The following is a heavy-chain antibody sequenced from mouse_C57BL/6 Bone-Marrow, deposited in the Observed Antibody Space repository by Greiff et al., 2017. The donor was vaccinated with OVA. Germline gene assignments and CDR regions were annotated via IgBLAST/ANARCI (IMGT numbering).Heavy chain of an antibody. CDR3: EGVESSGYVSFAY. J-gene: IGHJ3*01. CDR1: GYTFTSYW. CDR2: IHPNSGST. V-gene: IGHV1-64*01. Sequence: QVQLQQPGAELVKPGASVKLSCKASGYTFTSYWMHWVKQRPGQGLEWIGMIHPNSGSTNYNEKFKSKATLTVDKSSSTAYMQLSSLTSEDSAVYYCEGVESSGYVSFAYWGQGTLVTVSA. D-gene: IGHD3-2*02.